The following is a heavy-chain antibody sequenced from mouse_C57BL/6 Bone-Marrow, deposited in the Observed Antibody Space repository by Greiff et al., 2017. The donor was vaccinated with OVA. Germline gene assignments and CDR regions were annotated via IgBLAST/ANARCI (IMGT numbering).Heavy chain of an antibody. Sequence: LVESGAELARPGASVKLSCKASGYTFTSYGISWVKQRTGQGLEWIGEIYPRSGNTYYNEKFKGKATLTADKSSSTAYMELRSLTSEDSAVYFCASYYYGSSYRAMDYWGQGTSVTVSS. CDR3: ASYYYGSSYRAMDY. D-gene: IGHD1-1*01. V-gene: IGHV1-81*01. J-gene: IGHJ4*01. CDR2: IYPRSGNT. CDR1: GYTFTSYG.